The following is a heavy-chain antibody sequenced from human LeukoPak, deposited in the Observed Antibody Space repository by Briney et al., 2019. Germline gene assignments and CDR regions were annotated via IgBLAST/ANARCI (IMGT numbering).Heavy chain of an antibody. J-gene: IGHJ4*02. D-gene: IGHD2-15*01. Sequence: PSETLSLTCAVYGGSFSGYYWSWIRQPPGKGLEWIGEINHSGSTNYNPPLKSRVTISVDTSKNQFSLKLSSVTAADTAVYYCASIAVVVAATHYFDYWGQGTLVTVSS. V-gene: IGHV4-34*01. CDR2: INHSGST. CDR3: ASIAVVVAATHYFDY. CDR1: GGSFSGYY.